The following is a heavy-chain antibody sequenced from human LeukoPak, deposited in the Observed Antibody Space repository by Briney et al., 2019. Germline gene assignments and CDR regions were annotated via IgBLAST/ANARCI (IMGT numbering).Heavy chain of an antibody. V-gene: IGHV3-21*04. D-gene: IGHD3-16*01. Sequence: GGSLRLSCAASGFTFSSYSMNWVRQAPGKRLEWVSSISSSSSYIYYADSVKGRFTISRDNAKNSLYLQMNSLRAEDTAVYYCARARGLGGSLYYFDYWGQGTLVTVSS. CDR3: ARARGLGGSLYYFDY. J-gene: IGHJ4*02. CDR1: GFTFSSYS. CDR2: ISSSSSYI.